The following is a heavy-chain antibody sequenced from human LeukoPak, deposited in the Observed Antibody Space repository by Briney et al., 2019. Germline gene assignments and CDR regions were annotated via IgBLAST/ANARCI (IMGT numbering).Heavy chain of an antibody. CDR3: ARNFYGSGGYYFDY. V-gene: IGHV4-39*07. CDR2: IYYSGST. Sequence: SETLSLTCTVSGGSISSSSYYWGWIRQPPGKGLEWIGSIYYSGSTYYNPSLKSRVTISVDTSKNQFSLKLSSVTAADTAVYYCARNFYGSGGYYFDYWGQGTLVTVSS. J-gene: IGHJ4*02. CDR1: GGSISSSSYY. D-gene: IGHD3-10*01.